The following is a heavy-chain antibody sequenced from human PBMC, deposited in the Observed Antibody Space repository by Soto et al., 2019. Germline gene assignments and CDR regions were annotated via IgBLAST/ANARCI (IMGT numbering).Heavy chain of an antibody. CDR3: SRDRGFTTFLFDF. D-gene: IGHD3-10*02. CDR2: ISSSGSTI. J-gene: IGHJ4*02. Sequence: GGSLRLSCAASGFTSSDYYMSWIRQAPGKGLEWVSYISSSGSTIYYADSVKGRFTISRDNAKNSLYLQMNSLRAEDTAVYYCSRDRGFTTFLFDFWGQGSLVIVSS. CDR1: GFTSSDYY. V-gene: IGHV3-11*01.